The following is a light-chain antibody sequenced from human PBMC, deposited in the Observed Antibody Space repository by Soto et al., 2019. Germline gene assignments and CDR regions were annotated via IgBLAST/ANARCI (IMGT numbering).Light chain of an antibody. V-gene: IGKV3-20*01. CDR1: QTVSSSY. CDR3: QQYGRSPWT. CDR2: GVS. Sequence: EVVLTQSSGTLSLSPGERATLSCRAIQTVSSSYLAWFQQKPGQAPRLLIYGVSSRATGIPDRFSGSGSGTDFTLTISRLEPEDFAVYYCQQYGRSPWTFGLGTKVDIK. J-gene: IGKJ1*01.